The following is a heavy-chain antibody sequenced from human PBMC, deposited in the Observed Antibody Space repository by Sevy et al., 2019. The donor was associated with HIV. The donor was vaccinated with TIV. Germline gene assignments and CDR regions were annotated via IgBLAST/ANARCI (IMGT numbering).Heavy chain of an antibody. Sequence: GGSLRLSCAASGFTVSSNYMSWVRQAPGKGLDWVSVIYSGGSTYYADSVKGRFTISRDNSKNTLYLQMNSLRAEDTAVYYCARKTYYYDSSGYYPGGFDYWGQGTLVTVSS. V-gene: IGHV3-53*01. CDR1: GFTVSSNY. CDR3: ARKTYYYDSSGYYPGGFDY. J-gene: IGHJ4*02. D-gene: IGHD3-22*01. CDR2: IYSGGST.